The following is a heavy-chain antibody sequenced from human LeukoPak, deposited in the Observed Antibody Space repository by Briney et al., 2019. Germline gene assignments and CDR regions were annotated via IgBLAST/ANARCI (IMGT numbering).Heavy chain of an antibody. Sequence: PGGSLRLSCAVSGFTFSSQAMSWVRQTPGKGLEWVSSISSSSGYINYADSVKGRFTVSRDNAKNSLYLQMNSLRAEDTAVYYCARDSGYCSSTGCYVHYFDYWGQGTLVTVSS. CDR2: ISSSSGYI. J-gene: IGHJ4*02. CDR3: ARDSGYCSSTGCYVHYFDY. V-gene: IGHV3-21*01. D-gene: IGHD2-2*01. CDR1: GFTFSSQA.